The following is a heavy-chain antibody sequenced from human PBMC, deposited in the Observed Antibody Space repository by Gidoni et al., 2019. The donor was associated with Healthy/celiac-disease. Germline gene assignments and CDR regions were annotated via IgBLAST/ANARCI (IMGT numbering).Heavy chain of an antibody. CDR2: IYTSGST. V-gene: IGHV4-61*02. Sequence: QVQLQESGPGLVKPSQTLSLTCTVSGGSISSGSYYWSWIRQPAGKGLEWIGRIYTSGSTNYNPSLKSRVTISVDTSKNQFSLKLSSVTAADTAVYYCARSVVVIDRNDAFDIWGQGTMVTVSS. CDR1: GGSISSGSYY. CDR3: ARSVVVIDRNDAFDI. J-gene: IGHJ3*02. D-gene: IGHD3-22*01.